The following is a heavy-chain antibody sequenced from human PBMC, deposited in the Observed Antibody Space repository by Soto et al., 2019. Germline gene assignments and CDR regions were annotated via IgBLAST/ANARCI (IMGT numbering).Heavy chain of an antibody. CDR2: ISYDGSNK. Sequence: GGSLILSCAAAGFTFSSYGMHWVRQAPGKGLEWVAVISYDGSNKYYADSVKGRFTISRDNSKNTLYLQMNSLRVEDTAVYYYAKAGTIFGVVMNNWFDPWGQGTLVTVSS. J-gene: IGHJ5*02. D-gene: IGHD3-3*01. V-gene: IGHV3-30*18. CDR3: AKAGTIFGVVMNNWFDP. CDR1: GFTFSSYG.